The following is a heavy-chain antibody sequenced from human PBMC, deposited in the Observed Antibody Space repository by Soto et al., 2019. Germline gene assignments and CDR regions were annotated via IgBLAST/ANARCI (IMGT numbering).Heavy chain of an antibody. CDR3: ATSYDSGFDP. CDR2: ISPYNGNT. CDR1: GYSFTTYD. V-gene: IGHV1-18*04. Sequence: ASVKVSCKASGYSFTTYDISWLRQAPGQGLEWMGRISPYNGNTNYAQNFQDRVTMTADTSSSTAYMELRGLRSDDTATYYCATSYDSGFDPWGQGTLVTVPQ. D-gene: IGHD3-3*01. J-gene: IGHJ5*02.